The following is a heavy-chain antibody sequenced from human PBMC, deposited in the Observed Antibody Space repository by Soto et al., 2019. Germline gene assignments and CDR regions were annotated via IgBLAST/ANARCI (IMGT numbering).Heavy chain of an antibody. Sequence: QLQLQESGSGLVKPSQTLSLTCAVSGGSISSGGYSWSWIRQPPGKGLEWIGYIYHSGSTYYNPSLKSRVTISVDRSKNQFSLKLSFVTAADTAVYSCARRGTGGEFDYWGQGTLVTVSS. D-gene: IGHD3-16*01. CDR3: ARRGTGGEFDY. CDR2: IYHSGST. J-gene: IGHJ4*02. CDR1: GGSISSGGYS. V-gene: IGHV4-30-2*01.